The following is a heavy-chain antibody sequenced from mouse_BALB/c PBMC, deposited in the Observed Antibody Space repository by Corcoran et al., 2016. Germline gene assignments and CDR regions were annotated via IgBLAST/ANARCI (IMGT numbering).Heavy chain of an antibody. Sequence: EVQLQQSGPELVKPGASVKMSCKASGYTFTSYVMHWVKQKPGQGLEWIGYINPYNDGTKYNEKFKGKATLTSDKSSSTAYMELSSLTSEDSAVYYCARRGYYGYGDWYFDVWGAGTTVTVSS. CDR1: GYTFTSYV. D-gene: IGHD1-2*01. V-gene: IGHV1S136*01. CDR2: INPYNDGT. J-gene: IGHJ1*01. CDR3: ARRGYYGYGDWYFDV.